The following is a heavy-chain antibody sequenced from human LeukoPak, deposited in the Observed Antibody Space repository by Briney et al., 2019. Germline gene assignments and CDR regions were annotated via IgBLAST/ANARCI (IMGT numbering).Heavy chain of an antibody. Sequence: GESLKISCRGSGYSFTSYWIGWVRQMPGKGLEWMVIIYPDDSDTRYSPSFQGQVTISADKSISTAYLQWSSLKASDTAMYYCARRLYYYDSSGYYFDYWGQGTLVTVSS. D-gene: IGHD3-22*01. J-gene: IGHJ4*02. CDR2: IYPDDSDT. CDR1: GYSFTSYW. V-gene: IGHV5-51*01. CDR3: ARRLYYYDSSGYYFDY.